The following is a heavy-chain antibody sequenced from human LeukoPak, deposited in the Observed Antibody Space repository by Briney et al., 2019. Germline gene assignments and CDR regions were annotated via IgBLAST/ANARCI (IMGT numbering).Heavy chain of an antibody. CDR1: GYTFTGYY. V-gene: IGHV1-2*02. D-gene: IGHD1-26*01. Sequence: ASVKVSCKASGYTFTGYYMHWVRQAPGQGLEWMGWINPNSGGTNYAQKLQGRVTMTTDTSTSTAYMELRSLRSDDTAVYYCARLQEGVNTRYFDYWGQGTLVTVSA. CDR3: ARLQEGVNTRYFDY. CDR2: INPNSGGT. J-gene: IGHJ4*02.